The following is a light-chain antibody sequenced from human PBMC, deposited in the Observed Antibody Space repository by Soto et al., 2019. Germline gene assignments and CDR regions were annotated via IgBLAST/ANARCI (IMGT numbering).Light chain of an antibody. CDR1: SSDVGAYDF. CDR3: CSYTGSYSLV. V-gene: IGLV2-11*01. Sequence: QSALTQPRSVSGSPGQSVTISCTGTSSDVGAYDFVSWHQHHPGKAPKVIIYDVTKRPSGVPDRFSGSKSGNTASLTICGRRAEEEGDNHCCSYTGSYSLVFGGGT. J-gene: IGLJ2*01. CDR2: DVT.